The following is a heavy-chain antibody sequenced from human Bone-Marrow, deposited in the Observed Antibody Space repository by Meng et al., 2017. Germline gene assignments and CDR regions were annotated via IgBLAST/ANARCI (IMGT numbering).Heavy chain of an antibody. CDR3: ARDRTLMTTYYYDSSTLDP. V-gene: IGHV1-2*02. CDR1: GYTFSAYY. CDR2: INPKSGGT. J-gene: IGHJ5*02. D-gene: IGHD3-22*01. Sequence: ASVKVSCKASGYTFSAYYMYWVRQAPGQGLEWMGWINPKSGGTNYAQKFQGRVTMTRDTSIGTAYMELSRLRSDDTAVYYCARDRTLMTTYYYDSSTLDPWGQGTLVTVSS.